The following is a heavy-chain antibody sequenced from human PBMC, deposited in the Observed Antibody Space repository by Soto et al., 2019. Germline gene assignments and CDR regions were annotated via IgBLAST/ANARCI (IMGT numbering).Heavy chain of an antibody. CDR2: IYYSGST. Sequence: QLQLQESGPGLVKPSETLSLTCTVSGGSISSSSYYWGWIRQPPGKGLEWIGIIYYSGSTYYNPSLKTQVTISVDTSKSQFSLKLSSVTAADTAVYYWASCRYSGGYSYGHFDYWGQGTLVTVSS. V-gene: IGHV4-39*01. CDR1: GGSISSSSYY. J-gene: IGHJ4*02. D-gene: IGHD5-18*01. CDR3: ASCRYSGGYSYGHFDY.